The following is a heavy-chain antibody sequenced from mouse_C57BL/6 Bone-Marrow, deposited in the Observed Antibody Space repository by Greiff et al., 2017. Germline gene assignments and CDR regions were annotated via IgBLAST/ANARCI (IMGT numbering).Heavy chain of an antibody. CDR3: ARGRPKGFAY. V-gene: IGHV1-19*01. CDR2: INPYNSCT. Sequence: VQLQQSGPVLVKPGASVKMSCKASGYTFTDYSMNWVKQSQGKSLEWIGVINPYNSCTSYNQKLKGKFTLTVDKSSSKAYMEISSLTSEDAAVDYCARGRPKGFAYGGQGTLVTVSA. CDR1: GYTFTDYS. J-gene: IGHJ3*01.